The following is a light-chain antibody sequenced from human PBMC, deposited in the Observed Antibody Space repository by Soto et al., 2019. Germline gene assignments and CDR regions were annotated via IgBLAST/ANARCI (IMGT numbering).Light chain of an antibody. CDR3: SSYAGSNNFPFV. CDR2: EVS. Sequence: QSVLTQPPSASGSPGQSVTISCTGTSSDVGGYNYVSWYQQHPGKAPKLMIYEVSKRPSGVADRFSGSKSGNTASLTVSGLQAEDDDDYYSSSYAGSNNFPFVFGTGTKLTVL. J-gene: IGLJ1*01. CDR1: SSDVGGYNY. V-gene: IGLV2-8*01.